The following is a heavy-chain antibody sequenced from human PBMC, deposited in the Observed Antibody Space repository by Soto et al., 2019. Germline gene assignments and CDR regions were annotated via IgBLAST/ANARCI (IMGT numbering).Heavy chain of an antibody. V-gene: IGHV1-2*02. CDR2: INPTSGGT. CDR1: GYTFAAYY. CDR3: ARDPHHGDYWGYFFDS. Sequence: QVQLVQSGAEVKKPGASVKVSCKTSGYTFAAYYIHWIRQAPGQGLEWMGWINPTSGGTVYAQNFQDRVTMTRDTSISTAYMELRRLNSDETAVYYCARDPHHGDYWGYFFDSWGQGTPVTVSS. D-gene: IGHD4-17*01. J-gene: IGHJ4*02.